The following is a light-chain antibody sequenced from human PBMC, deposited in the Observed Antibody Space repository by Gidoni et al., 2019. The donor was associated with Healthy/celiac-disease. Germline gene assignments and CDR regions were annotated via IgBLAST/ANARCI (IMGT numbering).Light chain of an antibody. Sequence: EIVLTQSPGTLSLSPGERATLSCRASQSVSSSYLALYQQKPGHAPRLLIYGASSRATGIPDRFSGSGSGTDFTLTISRLEPEDFAVYYCQQYGSSPPLTFGGGTKVEIK. CDR3: QQYGSSPPLT. V-gene: IGKV3-20*01. CDR1: QSVSSSY. J-gene: IGKJ4*01. CDR2: GAS.